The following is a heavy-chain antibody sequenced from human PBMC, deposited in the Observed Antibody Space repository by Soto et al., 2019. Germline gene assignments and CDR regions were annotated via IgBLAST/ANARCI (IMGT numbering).Heavy chain of an antibody. V-gene: IGHV3-9*01. CDR2: ISWNTGRR. D-gene: IGHD3-10*01. J-gene: IGHJ3*02. Sequence: DVQLVESGGDLVQPGGSLRLSCAASGFTFDEYAMHWVRQAPGKGLEWVSGISWNTGRRGYADSVKGRFTISRDNAKNSLSLQMNSLSPEDTALYYCAKDTTTHYYGSGSYCDIWGQGTRVTVSS. CDR1: GFTFDEYA. CDR3: AKDTTTHYYGSGSYCDI.